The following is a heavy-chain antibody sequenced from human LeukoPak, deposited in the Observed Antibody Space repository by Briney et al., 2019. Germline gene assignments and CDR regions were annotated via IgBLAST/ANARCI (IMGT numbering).Heavy chain of an antibody. D-gene: IGHD1-26*01. CDR1: GFTFDDYA. CDR2: ISWNSGSI. V-gene: IGHV3-9*01. CDR3: AREGRNAFDI. J-gene: IGHJ3*02. Sequence: GRSLRLSCAASGFTFDDYAMHWVRHAPGKGPEWVSGISWNSGSIGYADSVKGRFTISRDNAKNSLYLQMNSLRAEDTAVYYCAREGRNAFDIWGQGTMVTVSS.